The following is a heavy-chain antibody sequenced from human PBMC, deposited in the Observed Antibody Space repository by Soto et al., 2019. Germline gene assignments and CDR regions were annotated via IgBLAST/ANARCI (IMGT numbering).Heavy chain of an antibody. Sequence: VQLLESGGGLVQPGGSLRLSCAGSGFTFSNYAMSWVRQAPGKGLEWVSAVSGSGGNTYYADSVQGRFTISRDNSKNMLNLQMNSLRAEDTAVYYCAKLNLFVSAAAGRGPFDYWGQGTLVTVSS. D-gene: IGHD6-13*01. CDR3: AKLNLFVSAAAGRGPFDY. V-gene: IGHV3-23*01. CDR1: GFTFSNYA. J-gene: IGHJ4*02. CDR2: VSGSGGNT.